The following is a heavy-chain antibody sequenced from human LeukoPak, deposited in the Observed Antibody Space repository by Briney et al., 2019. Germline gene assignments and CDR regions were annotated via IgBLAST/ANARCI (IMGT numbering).Heavy chain of an antibody. CDR3: VRDRGALQYFDY. J-gene: IGHJ4*02. Sequence: GGSLRLSCAASGFTFRNHGMHWIGQAPGKGLEWVAIIWYDGSNKYYAASVNGRFTISRDNSKNTLYLQMNSLRDDDTAVYYCVRDRGALQYFDYWGQGTLVTVSS. V-gene: IGHV3-33*01. D-gene: IGHD2/OR15-2a*01. CDR1: GFTFRNHG. CDR2: IWYDGSNK.